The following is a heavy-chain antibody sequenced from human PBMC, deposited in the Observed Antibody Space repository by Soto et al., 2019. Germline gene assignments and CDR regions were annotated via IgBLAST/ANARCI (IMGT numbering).Heavy chain of an antibody. V-gene: IGHV1-69*13. CDR3: ARASRAADHYYYYGMDV. CDR1: GGTFSGYA. CDR2: IIPIFGTA. Sequence: SVKVSCKASGGTFSGYAISWVRQAPGQGLEWMGGIIPIFGTANYAQKFQGRVTITADESTSTAYMELSSLRSEDTAVYYCARASRAADHYYYYGMDVWGQGTTVTVSS. J-gene: IGHJ6*02. D-gene: IGHD2-15*01.